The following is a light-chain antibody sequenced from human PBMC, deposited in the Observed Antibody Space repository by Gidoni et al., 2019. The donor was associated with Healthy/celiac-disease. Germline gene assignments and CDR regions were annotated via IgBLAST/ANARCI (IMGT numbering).Light chain of an antibody. J-gene: IGKJ1*01. Sequence: DIVMTQSPASLAVSLGERATINCKSSQSVLYSSNNKNYLAWYQQKPGQPPKLLIYWASTRESGVPDRFSGSWSGTDFTLTISSLQAEDVAVYYCQQYYSTPWTFGQGTKVEIK. CDR2: WAS. CDR1: QSVLYSSNNKNY. V-gene: IGKV4-1*01. CDR3: QQYYSTPWT.